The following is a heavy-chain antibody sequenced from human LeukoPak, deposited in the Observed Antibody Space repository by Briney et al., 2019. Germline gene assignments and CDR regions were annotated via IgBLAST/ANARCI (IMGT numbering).Heavy chain of an antibody. D-gene: IGHD3-10*01. Sequence: SVNVSCKASGGTFNSYAIKWVRQAPGQGLEWMVRIIPMFDLAHYAQRFQGRVTINADKSTNTAYMELSSLRSEDTAVYYCARERYGSGTYDFDYWGQGTLVTVSS. CDR3: ARERYGSGTYDFDY. J-gene: IGHJ4*02. CDR2: IIPMFDLA. CDR1: GGTFNSYA. V-gene: IGHV1-69*04.